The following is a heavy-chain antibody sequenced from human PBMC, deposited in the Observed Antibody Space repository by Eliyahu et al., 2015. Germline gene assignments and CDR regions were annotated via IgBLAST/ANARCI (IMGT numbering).Heavy chain of an antibody. J-gene: IGHJ4*02. CDR1: GXSISSGSXY. V-gene: IGHV4-61*02. CDR3: ARARGGYYTY. Sequence: QVQLQESGPGLVKPSQTLSLTCTVXGXSISSGSXYWSWXRQPAGKGLEWIGRIYTSGSTNYNPSLKSRVTISVDTSKNQFSLKLSSVTAADTAVYYCARARGGYYTYWGQGTLVTVSS. CDR2: IYTSGST. D-gene: IGHD3-10*01.